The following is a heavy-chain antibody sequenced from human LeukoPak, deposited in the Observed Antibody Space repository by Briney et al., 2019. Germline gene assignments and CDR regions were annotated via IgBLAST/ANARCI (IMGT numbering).Heavy chain of an antibody. J-gene: IGHJ4*02. CDR3: ARDPGAVAGTGTDY. CDR1: GFTFSSYA. Sequence: PGGSLRLSCAASGFTFSSYAMSWVRQAPGKGLEWVSAISGSGGSTYYADSVKGRFTISRDNSKNTLYLQMNSLRAEDTAVYYCARDPGAVAGTGTDYWGQGTLVTVSS. D-gene: IGHD6-19*01. V-gene: IGHV3-23*01. CDR2: ISGSGGST.